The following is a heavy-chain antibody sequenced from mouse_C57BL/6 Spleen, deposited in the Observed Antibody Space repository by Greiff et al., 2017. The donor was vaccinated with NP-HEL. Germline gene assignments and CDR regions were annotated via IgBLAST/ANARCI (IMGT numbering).Heavy chain of an antibody. CDR1: GFNIKDDY. J-gene: IGHJ3*01. CDR3: TTPFYYGSSYKFAY. Sequence: EVQLQESGAELVRPGASVKLSCTASGFNIKDDYMHWVKQRPEQGLEWIGWIDPENGDTEYASKFQGKATITADTSSNTAYLQLSSLTSADTAVYYCTTPFYYGSSYKFAYWGQGTLVTVSA. D-gene: IGHD1-1*01. CDR2: IDPENGDT. V-gene: IGHV14-4*01.